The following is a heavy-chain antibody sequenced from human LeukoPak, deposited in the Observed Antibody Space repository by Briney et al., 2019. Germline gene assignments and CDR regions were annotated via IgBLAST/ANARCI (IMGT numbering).Heavy chain of an antibody. D-gene: IGHD1-26*01. Sequence: GGSLRLSCAGSGFTFSSYAMNWVRQAPGKGLEWVSSISSSSSYIYYADSVKGRFTISRDNAKNSLYLQMNSLRAEDTAVYYCARLLSGTLDYWGQGPVVTVSS. CDR3: ARLLSGTLDY. CDR2: ISSSSSYI. V-gene: IGHV3-21*01. J-gene: IGHJ4*02. CDR1: GFTFSSYA.